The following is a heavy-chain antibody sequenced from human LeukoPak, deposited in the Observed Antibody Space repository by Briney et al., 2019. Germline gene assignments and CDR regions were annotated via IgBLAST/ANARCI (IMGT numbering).Heavy chain of an antibody. Sequence: PGGSLRLSCAASGFTFSDHYMSWVRQAPGKGLEWVSAISGSGGSTYYADSVKGRFTISRDNSKNTLYLQMNSLRAEDTAVYYCAKFSQLYYFDYWGQGTLVTVSS. D-gene: IGHD2-2*01. CDR1: GFTFSDHY. V-gene: IGHV3-23*01. CDR2: ISGSGGST. J-gene: IGHJ4*02. CDR3: AKFSQLYYFDY.